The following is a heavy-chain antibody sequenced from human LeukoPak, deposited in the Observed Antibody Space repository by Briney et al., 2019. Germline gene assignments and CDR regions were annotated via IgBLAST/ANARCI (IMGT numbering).Heavy chain of an antibody. V-gene: IGHV4-4*02. J-gene: IGHJ4*02. D-gene: IGHD1-14*01. Sequence: SGTLSLTCAVSGVSISSSNWWSWVRQPPGKGLEWIGEIYHSGSANYNPSLDSRITISVDKSKNQLSLKMITVNSADTAVYDLTGLRPGTNHALDSWGQGTLVTVS. CDR2: IYHSGSA. CDR3: TGLRPGTNHALDS. CDR1: GVSISSSNW.